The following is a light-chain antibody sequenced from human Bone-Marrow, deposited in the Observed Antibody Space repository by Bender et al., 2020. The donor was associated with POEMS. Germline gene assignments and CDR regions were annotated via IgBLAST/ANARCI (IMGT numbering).Light chain of an antibody. CDR2: LDSDGSH. CDR1: SGHSSYA. V-gene: IGLV4-69*02. J-gene: IGLJ2*01. Sequence: QFVLTQPPSASASLGASVKLTCTLSSGHSSYAIAWHQQQPQKGPRFLMKLDSDGSHNKGDGIPDRFSGSSSGAERYLTISNLQSEDEADYYCQTWGTGIHVVFGGGTKLTVL. CDR3: QTWGTGIHVV.